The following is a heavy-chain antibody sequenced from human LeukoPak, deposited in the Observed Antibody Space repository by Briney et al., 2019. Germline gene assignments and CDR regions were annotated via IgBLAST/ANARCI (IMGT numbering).Heavy chain of an antibody. CDR1: GFNFNDAW. CDR2: ISSSGSTI. D-gene: IGHD3-10*02. CDR3: AELGITMIGGV. V-gene: IGHV3-11*04. J-gene: IGHJ6*04. Sequence: GGSLRLSCAASGFNFNDAWMNWVRQAPGKGLEWDSYISSSGSTIYYADSVKGRFTISRDNAKNSLYLQMNSLRAEDTAVYYCAELGITMIGGVWGKGTTVTISS.